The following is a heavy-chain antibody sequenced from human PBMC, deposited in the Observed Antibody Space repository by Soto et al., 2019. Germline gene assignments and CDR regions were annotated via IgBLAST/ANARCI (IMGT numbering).Heavy chain of an antibody. D-gene: IGHD3-10*01. CDR1: GYSFSSIG. CDR2: ISPYKGNT. J-gene: IGHJ4*02. CDR3: ARDLDGSGNYYTDY. V-gene: IGHV1-18*01. Sequence: ASVKVSCKASGYSFSSIGISWVRQAPGQGLEWMGWISPYKGNTYYAQRLQGRVTMTTDTSTSTAYMELRSLRSDDTAVYYCARDLDGSGNYYTDYWGQGTLVTVSS.